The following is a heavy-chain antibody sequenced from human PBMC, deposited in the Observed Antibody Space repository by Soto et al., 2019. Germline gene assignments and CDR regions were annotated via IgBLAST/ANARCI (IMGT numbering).Heavy chain of an antibody. CDR3: ARDSIAVAGRVRWFDP. J-gene: IGHJ5*02. Sequence: ASVKVSCKASGYTFTSYGISWVRQAPGQGLEWMGWISAYNGNTNYARKLQGRVTMTTDTSTSTAYMELRSLRSDDTAVYYCARDSIAVAGRVRWFDPWGQGTLVTVSS. CDR2: ISAYNGNT. D-gene: IGHD6-19*01. CDR1: GYTFTSYG. V-gene: IGHV1-18*01.